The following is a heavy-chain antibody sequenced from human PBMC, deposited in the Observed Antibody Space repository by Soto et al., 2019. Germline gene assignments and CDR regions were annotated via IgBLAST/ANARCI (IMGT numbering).Heavy chain of an antibody. CDR3: AREGGYFYSSGSGVYHYHGVDV. CDR1: GGSISTYF. Sequence: KTSETLSLTCTVSGGSISTYFRSWIRQPAGGGLEWIGRIYTTGSTNYNPSLKSRVTMSLDTSRNQFSLKLSSVTAADTAVYYCAREGGYFYSSGSGVYHYHGVDVWGQGTTVTVSS. CDR2: IYTTGST. V-gene: IGHV4-4*07. D-gene: IGHD3-22*01. J-gene: IGHJ6*02.